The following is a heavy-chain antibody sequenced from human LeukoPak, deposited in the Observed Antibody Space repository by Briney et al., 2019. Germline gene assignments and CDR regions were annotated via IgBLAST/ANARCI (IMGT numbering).Heavy chain of an antibody. J-gene: IGHJ4*02. Sequence: SQTLSLTCTVSGGSISSGGNYWSWIRQHPGKGLEWIGYIYYSGSTYYNPSLKSRVTISVDTAKNQFSLKLSSVTAADTAVYYCASSRSSTSFDYWGQGTLVTVSS. V-gene: IGHV4-31*03. D-gene: IGHD2-2*01. CDR3: ASSRSSTSFDY. CDR2: IYYSGST. CDR1: GGSISSGGNY.